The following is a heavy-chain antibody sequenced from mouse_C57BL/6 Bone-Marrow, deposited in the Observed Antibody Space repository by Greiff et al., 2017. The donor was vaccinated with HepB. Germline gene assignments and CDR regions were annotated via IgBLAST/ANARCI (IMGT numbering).Heavy chain of an antibody. CDR3: ARDPITTVVATRWYFDV. CDR1: GYTFTSYW. CDR2: IDPSDSYT. D-gene: IGHD1-1*01. V-gene: IGHV1-50*01. J-gene: IGHJ1*03. Sequence: VQLQQSGAELVKPGASVKLSCKASGYTFTSYWMQWVKQRPGQGLEWIGEIDPSDSYTNYNQKVKGKATLTVDTSSSTAYMQLSSLTSEDSAVYYCARDPITTVVATRWYFDVWGTGTTVTVSS.